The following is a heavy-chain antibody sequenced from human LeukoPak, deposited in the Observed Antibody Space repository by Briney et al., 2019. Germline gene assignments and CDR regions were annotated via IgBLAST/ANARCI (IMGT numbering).Heavy chain of an antibody. CDR3: ARSFGYSYGLPFDY. V-gene: IGHV4-39*01. J-gene: IGHJ4*02. CDR1: GGSISSSSYY. CDR2: IYYSGST. Sequence: SETLSLTCTVSGGSISSSSYYWGWIRQPPGRGLEWIGSIYYSGSTYYNPSLKSRVTISVDTSKNQFSLKLSSVTAADTAIYYCARSFGYSYGLPFDYWGQGNLVTVSS. D-gene: IGHD5-18*01.